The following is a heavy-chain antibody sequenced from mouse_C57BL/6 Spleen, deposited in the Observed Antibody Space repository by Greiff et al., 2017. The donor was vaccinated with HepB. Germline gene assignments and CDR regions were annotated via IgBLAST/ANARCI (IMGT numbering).Heavy chain of an antibody. D-gene: IGHD2-4*01. J-gene: IGHJ2*01. Sequence: EVKLVESGGGLVQPGGSMKLSCVASGFTFSNYWMNWVRQSPEKGLEWVAQIRLKSDNYATHYAESVKGRFTISRDDSKSSVYLQMNNLRAEDTGIYYCTGGYYDYDGYFDYWGQGTTLTVSS. CDR1: GFTFSNYW. V-gene: IGHV6-3*01. CDR3: TGGYYDYDGYFDY. CDR2: IRLKSDNYAT.